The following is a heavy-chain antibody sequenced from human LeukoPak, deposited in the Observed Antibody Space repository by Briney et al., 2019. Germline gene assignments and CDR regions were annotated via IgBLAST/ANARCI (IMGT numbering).Heavy chain of an antibody. V-gene: IGHV4-39*01. CDR2: IYYSGYT. CDR3: ARTSEWELLGRWFDP. CDR1: GGSISSSSYY. J-gene: IGHJ5*02. D-gene: IGHD1-26*01. Sequence: SETLSLTCTVSGGSISSSSYYWGWIRQPPGKGLEWIGNIYYSGYTYYNPSLKSRVTISVDTSKNQFSLKLSSVTAADTAVYYCARTSEWELLGRWFDPWGQGTLVTVSS.